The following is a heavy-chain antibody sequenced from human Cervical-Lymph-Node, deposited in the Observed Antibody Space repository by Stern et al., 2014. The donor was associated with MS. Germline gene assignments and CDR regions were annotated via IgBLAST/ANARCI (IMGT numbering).Heavy chain of an antibody. CDR3: VRERGLHSGNYARYFDY. D-gene: IGHD4-11*01. Sequence: QVQLVQSGGGVVQPGRSLRLSCAASGFTFSNSGMHWVRQAPGKGLEWLALIWYDGTNKYYIDSVKGRFTISRDNSKNTLYLQMRSLRAEDTAVYYCVRERGLHSGNYARYFDYWGQGTLVTVSS. J-gene: IGHJ4*02. CDR1: GFTFSNSG. V-gene: IGHV3-33*01. CDR2: IWYDGTNK.